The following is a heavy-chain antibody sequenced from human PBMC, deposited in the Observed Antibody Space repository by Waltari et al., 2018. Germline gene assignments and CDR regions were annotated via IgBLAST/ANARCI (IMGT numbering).Heavy chain of an antibody. CDR3: AREGSGSYYFDAFDI. D-gene: IGHD1-26*01. J-gene: IGHJ3*02. CDR2: IKQDGSEK. CDR1: GFTFSSYW. V-gene: IGHV3-7*03. Sequence: EVQLVESGGGLVQPGGSLRLSCAASGFTFSSYWMSWVRQAPGKGLEWVANIKQDGSEKYYVDSVKGRFTISRDNAKNSLYLQMNSLRSDDTAVYYCAREGSGSYYFDAFDIWGQGTMVTVSS.